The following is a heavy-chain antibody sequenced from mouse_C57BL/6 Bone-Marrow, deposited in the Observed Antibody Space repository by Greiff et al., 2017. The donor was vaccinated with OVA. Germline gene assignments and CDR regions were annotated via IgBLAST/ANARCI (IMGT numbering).Heavy chain of an antibody. CDR2: IDPEDGET. V-gene: IGHV14-2*01. CDR3: ARDGYVFDY. Sequence: DVKLQESGAELVKPGASVKLSCTASGFNIKDYYMHWVKQRTEQGLEWIGRIDPEDGETNYAPKLQGKATITADTSSNTTYLQLNSLTSEDTSVYYCARDGYVFDYWGQGTTLTVSS. CDR1: GFNIKDYY. D-gene: IGHD2-2*01. J-gene: IGHJ2*01.